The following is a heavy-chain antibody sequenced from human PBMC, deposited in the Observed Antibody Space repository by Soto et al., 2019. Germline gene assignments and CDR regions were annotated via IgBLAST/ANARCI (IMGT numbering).Heavy chain of an antibody. V-gene: IGHV1-18*04. CDR2: ISAYNGNT. D-gene: IGHD3-22*01. Sequence: GASVKVSCQASGYTFTSYGISWVRQAPGQGLEWMGWISAYNGNTNYAQKLQGRVTMNTDTSTSTAYMELRSLSSDDTAVYYCARSHHYYDSSGYLDYWGQGTLVTVSS. J-gene: IGHJ4*02. CDR1: GYTFTSYG. CDR3: ARSHHYYDSSGYLDY.